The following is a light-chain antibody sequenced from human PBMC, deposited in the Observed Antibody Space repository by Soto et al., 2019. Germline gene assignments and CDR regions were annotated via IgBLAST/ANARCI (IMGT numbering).Light chain of an antibody. CDR2: GAS. J-gene: IGKJ4*01. CDR3: QQYNNWVT. V-gene: IGKV3-15*01. CDR1: QSVSSN. Sequence: EILMPPSPATLAVSPGERATLSCRASQSVSSNLAWYQQKPGQAPRLLIYGASTRATGIPARFSGSGSGTEFTLTISSLQSEDFAVYYCQQYNNWVTFGGGTKVDIK.